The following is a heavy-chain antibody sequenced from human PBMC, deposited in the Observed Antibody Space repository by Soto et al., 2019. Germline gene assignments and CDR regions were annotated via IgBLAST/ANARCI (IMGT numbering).Heavy chain of an antibody. CDR3: ARGGATGSYYYYGMDV. J-gene: IGHJ6*02. Sequence: EVQLVESGGGLVQPGGSLRLSCAASGFTFSSYDMHWVRQATGKGLEWVSAIGTAGDTYYPGSVKGRFTISRENDKNSLYLQMNSLRAGDTAVYYCARGGATGSYYYYGMDVWGQGTTVTVSS. D-gene: IGHD1-26*01. CDR2: IGTAGDT. V-gene: IGHV3-13*01. CDR1: GFTFSSYD.